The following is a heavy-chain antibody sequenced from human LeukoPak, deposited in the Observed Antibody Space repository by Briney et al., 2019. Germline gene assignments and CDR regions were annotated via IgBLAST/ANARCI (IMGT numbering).Heavy chain of an antibody. CDR1: GYTFTSYG. D-gene: IGHD2-21*01. V-gene: IGHV1-18*01. Sequence: GASVKVSCKASGYTFTSYGISWVRQAPGQGLEWMGWISAYSGNTNYAQKLQGRVTMTTDTSTSTAYMELRSLRSDDTAVYYCARASRPIPYYYYYYMDVWGKGTTVTVSS. CDR3: ARASRPIPYYYYYYMDV. CDR2: ISAYSGNT. J-gene: IGHJ6*03.